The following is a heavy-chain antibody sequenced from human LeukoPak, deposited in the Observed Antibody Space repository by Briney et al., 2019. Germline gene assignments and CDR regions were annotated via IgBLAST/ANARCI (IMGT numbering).Heavy chain of an antibody. V-gene: IGHV4-59*12. J-gene: IGHJ5*02. D-gene: IGHD2-21*02. CDR3: ARGNIVVVTAMHWFDH. CDR2: IYYSGST. CDR1: GGSISSYY. Sequence: NPSETLSLTCTVPGGSISSYYWSWIRQPPGKGLEWIGYIYYSGSTNYNPSLKSRVTISVDTSKNQFSLKLSSVTAADTAVYYCARGNIVVVTAMHWFDHWGQGTLVTVSS.